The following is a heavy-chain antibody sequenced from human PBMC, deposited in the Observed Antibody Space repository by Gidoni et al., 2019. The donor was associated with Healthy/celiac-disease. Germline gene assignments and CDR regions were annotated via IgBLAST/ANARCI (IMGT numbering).Heavy chain of an antibody. D-gene: IGHD2-2*01. Sequence: QLQLQESGPGLVKPSETLSLTCTVSGGSISSSSYYWGWIRQPPGKGLEWIGSIYYSGSTYYNPSLKSRVTISVDTSKNQFSLKLSSVTAADTAVYYCARHPKSSTSMSWFDPWGQGTLVTVSS. CDR1: GGSISSSSYY. V-gene: IGHV4-39*01. CDR2: IYYSGST. J-gene: IGHJ5*02. CDR3: ARHPKSSTSMSWFDP.